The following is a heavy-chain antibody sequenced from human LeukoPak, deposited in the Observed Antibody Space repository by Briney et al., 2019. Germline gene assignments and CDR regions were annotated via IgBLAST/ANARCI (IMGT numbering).Heavy chain of an antibody. CDR3: ARALLVERWWYLIKTRSYWFDP. Sequence: ASVKVSCKASGYTFTGYYMHWVRQAPGQGLEWMGWMNPNSGNTGYAQKFQGRVTITRNTSISTAYMELSSLRSEDTAVYYCARALLVERWWYLIKTRSYWFDPWGQGTLVTVSS. V-gene: IGHV1-8*03. D-gene: IGHD2-15*01. CDR1: GYTFTGYY. J-gene: IGHJ5*02. CDR2: MNPNSGNT.